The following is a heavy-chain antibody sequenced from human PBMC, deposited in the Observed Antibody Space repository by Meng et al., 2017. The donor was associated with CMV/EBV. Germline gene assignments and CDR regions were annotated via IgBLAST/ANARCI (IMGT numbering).Heavy chain of an antibody. CDR2: ISSSGSTI. V-gene: IGHV3-11*04. CDR3: ARVNIVVVPAAIDGSSFSYYGMDV. J-gene: IGHJ6*02. CDR1: GFTFSDYY. D-gene: IGHD2-2*01. Sequence: GESLKISCAASGFTFSDYYMSWIRQAPGKGLEWVSYISSSGSTIYYADSVKGRFTISRDNAKNSLYLQMNSLRAEDTAVYYCARVNIVVVPAAIDGSSFSYYGMDVWGQGTTVTVS.